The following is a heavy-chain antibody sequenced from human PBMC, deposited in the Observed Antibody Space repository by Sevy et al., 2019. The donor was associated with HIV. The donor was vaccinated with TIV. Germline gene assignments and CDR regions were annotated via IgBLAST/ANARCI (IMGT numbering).Heavy chain of an antibody. V-gene: IGHV3-23*01. J-gene: IGHJ3*02. CDR3: AKGPHIVVVPAAKGSGAFDI. CDR2: ISGSGGST. Sequence: GGSLRLSCAASGFTFSSYAMSWVRQAPGKGLEWVSAISGSGGSTYCADSVKGRFTISRDNSKNTLYLQMNSLRAEDTAVYYCAKGPHIVVVPAAKGSGAFDIWGQWTMVTVSS. D-gene: IGHD2-2*01. CDR1: GFTFSSYA.